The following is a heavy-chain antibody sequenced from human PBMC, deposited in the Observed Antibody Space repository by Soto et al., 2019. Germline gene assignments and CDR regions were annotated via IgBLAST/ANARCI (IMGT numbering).Heavy chain of an antibody. Sequence: EVQLVESGGGVVRPGGSLRLSCAASGFTFDDYGMSWVRQAPGKGLEGVSGMNWNGGSTGYADSGKGRFTISRDNAKNSLYLQMNSLRAEDTALYYCARDVLSPTGIALAGPLGYWGQGTLVTVSS. V-gene: IGHV3-20*04. CDR3: ARDVLSPTGIALAGPLGY. D-gene: IGHD6-19*01. CDR1: GFTFDDYG. CDR2: MNWNGGST. J-gene: IGHJ4*02.